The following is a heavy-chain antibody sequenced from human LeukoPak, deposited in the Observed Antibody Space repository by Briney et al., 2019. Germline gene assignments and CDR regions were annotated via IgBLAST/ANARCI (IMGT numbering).Heavy chain of an antibody. Sequence: ASVKVSCKASGYTFTSYYINWVRQATGPGPESIGLMYPNSGTTGYAQKFQGTVTMTRNTSISTAYMELSSLRSEDTAVYYCARGPYYYYGMDVWGQGTTVTVSS. CDR1: GYTFTSYY. J-gene: IGHJ6*02. CDR3: ARGPYYYYGMDV. CDR2: MYPNSGTT. V-gene: IGHV1-8*01.